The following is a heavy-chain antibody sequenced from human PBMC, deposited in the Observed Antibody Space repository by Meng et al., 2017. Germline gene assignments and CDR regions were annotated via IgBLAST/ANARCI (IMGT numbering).Heavy chain of an antibody. CDR2: ISHSGST. Sequence: QVPRQEPGPGLVKPSAPLSLTCAVSGGSISSSNLWSCVRQPPGKWLEWIGEISHSGSTNYNPSLKCRFTISVDKSKNQFSLNLSSVTAADTAVYYCARDGRSWDWGQGTLVTVSS. J-gene: IGHJ4*02. CDR1: GGSISSSNL. V-gene: IGHV4-4*02. D-gene: IGHD7-27*01. CDR3: ARDGRSWD.